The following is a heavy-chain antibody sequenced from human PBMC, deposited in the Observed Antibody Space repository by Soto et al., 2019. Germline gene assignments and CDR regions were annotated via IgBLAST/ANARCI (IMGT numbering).Heavy chain of an antibody. CDR1: GYTFTSYG. CDR3: ARDAFIFSHYDILTGYGPYYFDY. D-gene: IGHD3-9*01. V-gene: IGHV1-18*01. Sequence: QVQLVQSGAEVKKPGASVKVSCKASGYTFTSYGISWVRQAPGQGLEWMGWISAYNGNTNYAQKLQGRVTMTTDTSTRTAYMELRSLRSDDTAVYYCARDAFIFSHYDILTGYGPYYFDYWGQGTLVTVSS. CDR2: ISAYNGNT. J-gene: IGHJ4*02.